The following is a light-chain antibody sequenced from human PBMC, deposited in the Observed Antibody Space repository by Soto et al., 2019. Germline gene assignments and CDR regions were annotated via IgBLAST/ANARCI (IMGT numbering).Light chain of an antibody. CDR1: QSVNSN. CDR2: GTS. V-gene: IGKV3-15*01. Sequence: IVMPQSPATLSLSPGERATLSCRASQSVNSNLAWYQQKAGQAPRLLIYGTSTRATGIPARFSGSGSGTEFTLTINSLQSEDSAVYYCQQHNQWPITFGQGTRLEN. CDR3: QQHNQWPIT. J-gene: IGKJ5*01.